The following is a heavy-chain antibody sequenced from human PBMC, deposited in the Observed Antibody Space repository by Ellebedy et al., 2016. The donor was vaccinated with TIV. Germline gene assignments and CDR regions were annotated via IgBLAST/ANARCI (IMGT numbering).Heavy chain of an antibody. J-gene: IGHJ4*02. CDR1: GFTFSNYW. Sequence: GESLNISCGTSGFTFSNYWMTWVRQAPGKGLEWVANIKQDGSEKYYVDSVKGRLSISRDNTKNSLYLQMNSLTDEDTAVYYCARDQWLGRAYYFDSWGQGTLVTVSS. V-gene: IGHV3-7*01. D-gene: IGHD6-19*01. CDR2: IKQDGSEK. CDR3: ARDQWLGRAYYFDS.